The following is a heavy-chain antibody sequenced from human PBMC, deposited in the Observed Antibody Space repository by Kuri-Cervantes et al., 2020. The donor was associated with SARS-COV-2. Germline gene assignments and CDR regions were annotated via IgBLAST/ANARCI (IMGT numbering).Heavy chain of an antibody. CDR1: GFTFRYYG. CDR3: AKGLYYDFWSGYLSYYGMDV. J-gene: IGHJ6*02. D-gene: IGHD3-3*01. Sequence: GGALRPSCAASGFTFRYYGIHWVRQAPGKGLEWVAVISYDGSNKYYADSVKGRFTISRDNSKNTLYLQMNSLRAEDTAVYYCAKGLYYDFWSGYLSYYGMDVWGQGTTVTVSS. V-gene: IGHV3-30*18. CDR2: ISYDGSNK.